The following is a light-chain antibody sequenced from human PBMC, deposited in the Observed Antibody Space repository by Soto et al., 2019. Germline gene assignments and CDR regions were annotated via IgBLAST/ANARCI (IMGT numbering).Light chain of an antibody. V-gene: IGLV1-47*01. Sequence: QSVLTQPPSASGTPGQRVTISCSGSSSKIVSNYVSWYQHLPGTAPKFLIYRNNQRPSGVPDRFSGSMSVTAASRAISGLRSEDESVYYCAAWDDSLSAWVCVGGTKVTVL. CDR1: SSKIVSNY. CDR2: RNN. CDR3: AAWDDSLSAWV. J-gene: IGLJ3*02.